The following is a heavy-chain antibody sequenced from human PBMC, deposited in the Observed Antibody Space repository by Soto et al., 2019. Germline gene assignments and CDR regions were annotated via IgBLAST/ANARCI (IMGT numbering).Heavy chain of an antibody. CDR2: ISAYNGNT. CDR1: GYTFTSYG. J-gene: IGHJ3*02. V-gene: IGHV1-18*01. CDR3: ARSPGPTGTTWHPRLGFYAFDI. D-gene: IGHD1-1*01. Sequence: ASVKVSCKASGYTFTSYGISWVRQAPGQGLEWMGWISAYNGNTNYAQKLQGRVTMTTDTSTSTAYMELRSLRSDDTAVYYCARSPGPTGTTWHPRLGFYAFDIWGKGTLVTVSS.